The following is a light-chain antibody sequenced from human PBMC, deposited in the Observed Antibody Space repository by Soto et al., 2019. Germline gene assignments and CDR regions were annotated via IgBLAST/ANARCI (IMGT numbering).Light chain of an antibody. CDR3: QQYNSYSAGFT. V-gene: IGKV1-5*03. Sequence: DIQRTQSPSTLSASVGDRVTITCRASQSISSWLAWYQHKPGKAPKLMIYKASSLKSGVPSRFTGSRSGTELTLTIRSLQPDDFETYYCQQYNSYSAGFTFGPGTKVDIK. CDR2: KAS. CDR1: QSISSW. J-gene: IGKJ3*01.